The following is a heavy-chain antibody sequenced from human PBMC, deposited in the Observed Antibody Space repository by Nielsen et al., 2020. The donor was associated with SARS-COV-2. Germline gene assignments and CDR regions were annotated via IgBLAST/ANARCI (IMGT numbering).Heavy chain of an antibody. CDR3: AREPVLYGDFPGPFDY. CDR1: GDSFSMYD. D-gene: IGHD4-17*01. Sequence: SETLSLTCTVSGDSFSMYDWSWIRQPPGKGLEWIGYIYNSGITNYNPSLKSRVTISLDTSRNQFSLNLTSVTAADTAVYYCAREPVLYGDFPGPFDYWGQGTLVTVSS. V-gene: IGHV4-59*01. CDR2: IYNSGIT. J-gene: IGHJ4*02.